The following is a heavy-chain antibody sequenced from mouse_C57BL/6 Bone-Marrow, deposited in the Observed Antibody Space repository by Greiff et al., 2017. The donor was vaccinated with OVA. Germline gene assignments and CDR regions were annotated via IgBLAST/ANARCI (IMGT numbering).Heavy chain of an antibody. J-gene: IGHJ2*01. V-gene: IGHV5-16*01. CDR2: INYDGSST. CDR3: AREGGNYREYFDY. CDR1: GFTFSDYY. D-gene: IGHD2-1*01. Sequence: EVMLVESEGGLVQPGSSMKLSCTASGFTFSDYYMAWVRQVPEKGLEWVANINYDGSSTYYLDSLKSRFIISRDNAKNILYLQMSSLKSEDTATYYCAREGGNYREYFDYWGQGTTLTVSS.